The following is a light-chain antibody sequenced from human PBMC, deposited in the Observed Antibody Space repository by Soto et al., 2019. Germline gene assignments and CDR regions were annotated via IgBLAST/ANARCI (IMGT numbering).Light chain of an antibody. J-gene: IGKJ2*01. V-gene: IGKV1-39*01. Sequence: DIQMTQSPSSLSASVGERVTITCRANKSISSSLNWYQLKPGKAPKLLIYAATTLQRGVPSRFSGSGSGTDFTLTIRSLQLDDFATYSCQQSYRPPYPFGQGTKVDIK. CDR3: QQSYRPPYP. CDR1: KSISSS. CDR2: AAT.